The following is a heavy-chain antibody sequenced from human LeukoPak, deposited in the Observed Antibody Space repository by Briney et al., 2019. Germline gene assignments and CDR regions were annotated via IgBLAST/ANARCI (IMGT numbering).Heavy chain of an antibody. D-gene: IGHD4-11*01. Sequence: GGSLRLSCAASGFTFSSYAMHWVRQAPGKGLEYVSAISSNGGSTYYANSVKGRFTISRDNAKNSLYLQMNSLRAEDTAVYYCARDTGGFDPWGQGTLVTVSS. J-gene: IGHJ5*02. V-gene: IGHV3-64*01. CDR1: GFTFSSYA. CDR2: ISSNGGST. CDR3: ARDTGGFDP.